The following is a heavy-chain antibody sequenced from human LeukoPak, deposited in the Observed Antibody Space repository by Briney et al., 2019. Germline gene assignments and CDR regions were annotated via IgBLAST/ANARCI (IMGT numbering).Heavy chain of an antibody. CDR2: IYYSGIT. D-gene: IGHD2-2*01. J-gene: IGHJ5*02. Sequence: SETLSLTCTVSGGSISSSIYYWGWIRQPPGKGLEWIGSIYYSGITYYNPSLKSRVTISVDTSKNQFSLKLSSVTAADTAVYYCARHGGYCSGTSCYGVWFDPWGQGTLVTVSS. V-gene: IGHV4-39*01. CDR1: GGSISSSIYY. CDR3: ARHGGYCSGTSCYGVWFDP.